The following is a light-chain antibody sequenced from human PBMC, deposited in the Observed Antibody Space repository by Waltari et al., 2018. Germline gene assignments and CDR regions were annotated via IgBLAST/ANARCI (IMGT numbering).Light chain of an antibody. Sequence: DIQMTQSPSSLSASVGDRVIVTCRASQSISSYLNWYQLKPGKAPMLLIYAASSFQIGVPSRSSGSGSGTDFTLTFSSLQPEDFATYYSQQSYSLPYTFGQGTKLEIK. J-gene: IGKJ2*01. CDR2: AAS. V-gene: IGKV1-39*01. CDR3: QQSYSLPYT. CDR1: QSISSY.